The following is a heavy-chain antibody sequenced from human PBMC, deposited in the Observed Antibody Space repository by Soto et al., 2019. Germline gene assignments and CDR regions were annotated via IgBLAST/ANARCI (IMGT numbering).Heavy chain of an antibody. CDR1: GGSISSYY. Sequence: ASETLSLTCTVSGGSISSYYWSWIRQPPGKGLEWIGYIYYSGTTNYNPSLKSRVTISVDTSKNQFSLKLSSVTAADTAVYYCARLGWSFAVPHFDYLGHGTLVTVSS. V-gene: IGHV4-59*08. CDR3: ARLGWSFAVPHFDY. CDR2: IYYSGTT. J-gene: IGHJ4*01. D-gene: IGHD1-26*01.